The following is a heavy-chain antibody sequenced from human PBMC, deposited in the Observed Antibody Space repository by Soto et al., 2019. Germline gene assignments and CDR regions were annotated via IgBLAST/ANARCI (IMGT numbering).Heavy chain of an antibody. J-gene: IGHJ4*02. CDR3: ARLYSSGWYGPGRY. CDR2: INWNGGST. D-gene: IGHD6-19*01. V-gene: IGHV3-20*04. Sequence: EVQLVESGGGVVRPGGSLRLSCAASGFTFDDYGMSWVRQAPGKGLEWVSGINWNGGSTGYADSVKGRFTISRDNAQNPLYLQMNRLRAEDTALYYCARLYSSGWYGPGRYWGQGTLVTVSS. CDR1: GFTFDDYG.